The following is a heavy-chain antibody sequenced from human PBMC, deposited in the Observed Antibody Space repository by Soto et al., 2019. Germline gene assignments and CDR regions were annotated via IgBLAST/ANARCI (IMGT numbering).Heavy chain of an antibody. CDR3: AKAKSYDFWSGYDQDS. D-gene: IGHD3-3*01. CDR2: ISGSGGST. Sequence: PGGSLRLSCVASGFTFSSYAMSWVRQAPGKGLEWVSAISGSGGSTYYADSVKGRFTISRDNSKNTLYLQMNSLRAEDTAVYYSAKAKSYDFWSGYDQDSWGQGTLVTVSS. CDR1: GFTFSSYA. J-gene: IGHJ4*02. V-gene: IGHV3-23*01.